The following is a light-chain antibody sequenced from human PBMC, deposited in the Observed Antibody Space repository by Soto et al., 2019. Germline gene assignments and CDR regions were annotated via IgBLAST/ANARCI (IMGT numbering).Light chain of an antibody. CDR1: QTVISNY. J-gene: IGKJ1*01. CDR3: QHYGSSPQT. Sequence: EIVLTQSPGTLSLSPGERATLSCRASQTVISNYLAWYQQKPGQAPRLLIYGAFSRATGIPDRFSGSGSGTDFTLTISRLEPVDFAVYYCQHYGSSPQTFGQGTKVDIK. CDR2: GAF. V-gene: IGKV3-20*01.